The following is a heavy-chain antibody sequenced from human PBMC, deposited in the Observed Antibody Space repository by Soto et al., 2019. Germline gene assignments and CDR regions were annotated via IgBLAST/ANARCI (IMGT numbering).Heavy chain of an antibody. CDR1: GYSFTTYR. J-gene: IGHJ6*02. CDR2: IYPGDSET. V-gene: IGHV5-51*01. D-gene: IGHD3-10*01. CDR3: AGGGVRGVITRTRDYYGMDV. Sequence: PRESLKISCKGSGYSFTTYRIGWIRQMPGKGLEWMGIIYPGDSETRYSPSFQGQVTISADKSNTTAYLQWSSLKASDTAMYYCAGGGVRGVITRTRDYYGMDVWGQGTTVTVSS.